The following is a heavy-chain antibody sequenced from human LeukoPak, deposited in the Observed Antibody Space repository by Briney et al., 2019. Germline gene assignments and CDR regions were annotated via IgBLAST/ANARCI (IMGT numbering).Heavy chain of an antibody. V-gene: IGHV3-74*01. CDR1: GFTFSNHY. Sequence: GGSLRLSCAASGFTFSNHYMHWVRQAPGKGLVSVSRIDPHGRYTSYADSVKGRFTISRDNAKNSLYLQMNSLRAEDTAVYYCARGRGCSSMSCYPDYWGQGTLVTVSS. J-gene: IGHJ4*02. CDR3: ARGRGCSSMSCYPDY. CDR2: IDPHGRYT. D-gene: IGHD2-2*01.